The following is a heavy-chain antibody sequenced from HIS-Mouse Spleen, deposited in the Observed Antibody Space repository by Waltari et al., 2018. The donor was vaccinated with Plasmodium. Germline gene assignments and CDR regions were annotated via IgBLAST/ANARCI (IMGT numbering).Heavy chain of an antibody. V-gene: IGHV2-5*02. CDR3: AHTVAAAGYNWFDP. J-gene: IGHJ5*02. Sequence: QITLKESGPTLVKPTQTLTLTCTFSGFSLSTSGVGVGWIRQPPGKALEWLALIYVDDDKRYSPALKSSLTITKDTSKNQVVLTMTNMDPVDTATYYCAHTVAAAGYNWFDPWGQGTLVTVSS. CDR1: GFSLSTSGVG. D-gene: IGHD6-13*01. CDR2: IYVDDDK.